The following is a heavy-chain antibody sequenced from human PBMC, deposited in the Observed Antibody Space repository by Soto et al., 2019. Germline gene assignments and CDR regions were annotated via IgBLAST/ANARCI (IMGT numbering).Heavy chain of an antibody. D-gene: IGHD5-18*01. CDR2: IYSGGST. V-gene: IGHV3-53*02. CDR1: GFTVSSNY. Sequence: EVQLVETGGGLIQPVGSLRLSCAASGFTVSSNYISWVRQAPGKGLECVSVIYSGGSTYYADSVKGRFTISRDNSKNTLNLQMNSLRAEDTAVYYCARPVDTARILDYWGQGTLVTVSS. CDR3: ARPVDTARILDY. J-gene: IGHJ4*02.